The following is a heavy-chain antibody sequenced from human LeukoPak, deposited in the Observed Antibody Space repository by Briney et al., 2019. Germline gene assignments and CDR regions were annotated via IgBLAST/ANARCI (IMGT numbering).Heavy chain of an antibody. CDR2: ISSTGTYT. CDR3: AREMSGSGMTY. CDR1: GFTFSSSG. J-gene: IGHJ4*02. D-gene: IGHD3-10*01. Sequence: GGSLRLSCAASGFTFSSSGMHWVRQAPGKGLEWVSLISSTGTYTYYADSVKGRFTISRDNAKNSLILYMSNLRVEDTAVYYCAREMSGSGMTYWGQGTQVTVSS. V-gene: IGHV3-21*01.